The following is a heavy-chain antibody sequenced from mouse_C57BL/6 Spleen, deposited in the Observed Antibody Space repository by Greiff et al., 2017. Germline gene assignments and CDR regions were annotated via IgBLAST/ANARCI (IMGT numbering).Heavy chain of an antibody. J-gene: IGHJ4*01. V-gene: IGHV1-39*01. CDR3: ARFTLGSFYYDYDGYAMDY. D-gene: IGHD2-4*01. Sequence: EVQLQQSGPELVKPGASVKISCKASGYSFTDYNMNWVKQSNGKSLEWIGVINPNYGTTSYNQKFKGKATLTVDQSSSTAYMQLNSLTSEDSAVYYCARFTLGSFYYDYDGYAMDYWGQGTSVTVSS. CDR1: GYSFTDYN. CDR2: INPNYGTT.